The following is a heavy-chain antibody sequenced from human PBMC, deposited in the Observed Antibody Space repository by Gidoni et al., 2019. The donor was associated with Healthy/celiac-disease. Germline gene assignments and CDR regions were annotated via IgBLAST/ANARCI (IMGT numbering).Heavy chain of an antibody. CDR1: GGTFSSYA. J-gene: IGHJ4*02. D-gene: IGHD3-9*01. CDR2: IIPTFGTA. CDR3: ARDQREYYDILTGYYSFALDY. Sequence: QVQLVQSGAEVKKPGSSVKVSCKASGGTFSSYALSWVRQAPGQGLEWMGGIIPTFGTANYAQKFQGRVTITADESTSTAYMELSSLRSEDTAVYYCARDQREYYDILTGYYSFALDYWGQGTLVTVSS. V-gene: IGHV1-69*01.